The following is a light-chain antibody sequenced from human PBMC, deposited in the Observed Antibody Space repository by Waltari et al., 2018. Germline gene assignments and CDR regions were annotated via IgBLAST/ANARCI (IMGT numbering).Light chain of an antibody. Sequence: VVMTQSPLSLPVTLGQPASISCSSSQSLVQSEGKTYLNWFHQRPGQSPRRLMYKVSNRDSGVPDRFSGSGSGTDFTLQISRVEAEDVGVYYCMQATQWPRTFGQGTKVEIK. CDR1: QSLVQSEGKTY. CDR3: MQATQWPRT. CDR2: KVS. V-gene: IGKV2-30*02. J-gene: IGKJ1*01.